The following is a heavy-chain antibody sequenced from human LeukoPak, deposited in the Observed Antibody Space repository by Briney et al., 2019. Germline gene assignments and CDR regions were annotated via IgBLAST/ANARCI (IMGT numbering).Heavy chain of an antibody. Sequence: PSETLSLTRTVSGGSISSSSHYWGWIRQPPGKGLEWIGSIYYSGSTYYNPSLKSRVTISVDTSKNQFSLKLSSVTAADTAVYYCARTIVGAPDYWGQGTLVTVSS. CDR3: ARTIVGAPDY. D-gene: IGHD1-26*01. CDR2: IYYSGST. CDR1: GGSISSSSHY. J-gene: IGHJ4*02. V-gene: IGHV4-39*01.